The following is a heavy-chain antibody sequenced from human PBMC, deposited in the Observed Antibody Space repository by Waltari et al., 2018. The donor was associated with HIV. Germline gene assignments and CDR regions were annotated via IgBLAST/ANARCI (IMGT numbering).Heavy chain of an antibody. V-gene: IGHV1-69*01. CDR2: IIPALGTA. Sequence: QVQLVQSGAEVKKPGSSVRVSCTVSGGTFSSYAINWVRQAPRQGLEWMGGIIPALGTANYAERFQGRVTITADEYTSTAYMDLSSLRSEDTAVYFCARDHRGNKLLYGMDVWGQGTTVTV. CDR1: GGTFSSYA. CDR3: ARDHRGNKLLYGMDV. J-gene: IGHJ6*02.